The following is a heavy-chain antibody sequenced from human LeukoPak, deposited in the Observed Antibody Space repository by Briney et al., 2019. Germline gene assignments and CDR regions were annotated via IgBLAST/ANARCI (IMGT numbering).Heavy chain of an antibody. V-gene: IGHV4-30-2*01. CDR1: GGSISSGGYY. J-gene: IGHJ6*03. CDR3: ARDGPGNYYYYYMDV. D-gene: IGHD1-14*01. CDR2: IYHSGST. Sequence: SETLSLTCTVSGGSISSGGYYWSWLRPPPGMGLEGIGYIYHSGSTYYNPSLKSRVTISVDRSKNQFSLKLSSVTAADTAVYYCARDGPGNYYYYYMDVWGKGTTVTVSS.